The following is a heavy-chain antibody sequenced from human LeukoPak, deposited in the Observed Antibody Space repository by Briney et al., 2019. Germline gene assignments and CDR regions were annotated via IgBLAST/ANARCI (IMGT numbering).Heavy chain of an antibody. CDR1: GGSISGYY. J-gene: IGHJ4*02. V-gene: IGHV4-59*05. CDR2: VYYSGST. D-gene: IGHD4-23*01. Sequence: PSETLSLTCTVSGGSISGYYWSWIRQPPGKGLEWIGGVYYSGSTYYNPSLNRRVTISVDTSKNQFSLKLSSVTAADMAVYYCARHALTTVADGFDYWGQGTLVTVSS. CDR3: ARHALTTVADGFDY.